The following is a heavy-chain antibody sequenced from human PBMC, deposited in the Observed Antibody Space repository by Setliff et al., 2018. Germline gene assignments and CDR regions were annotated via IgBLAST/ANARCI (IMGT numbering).Heavy chain of an antibody. J-gene: IGHJ4*02. CDR2: MYHSGSV. D-gene: IGHD3-22*01. CDR3: ARLWISYESNTYFYPKYFDF. CDR1: GYSISSGYY. Sequence: PSETLSLTCTVSGYSISSGYYWGWIRQPPGKGLEWIGNMYHSGSVYYNPSLKSRVAISVDTSENQFSLRLNSVTAADTAVYYCARLWISYESNTYFYPKYFDFWGQGTLVTVSS. V-gene: IGHV4-38-2*02.